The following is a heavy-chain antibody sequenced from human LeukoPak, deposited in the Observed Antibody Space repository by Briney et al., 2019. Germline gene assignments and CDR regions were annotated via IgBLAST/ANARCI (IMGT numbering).Heavy chain of an antibody. Sequence: GGSLRPSCAASGFTFSSYEMNWVRQAPGKGLEWVSYISSSGSTIYYADSVKGRFTISRDNAKNSLYLQMNSLRAEDTAVYYCARDGDGPSSGNYDILTGYSDYWGQGTLVTVSS. CDR3: ARDGDGPSSGNYDILTGYSDY. V-gene: IGHV3-48*03. CDR1: GFTFSSYE. J-gene: IGHJ4*02. D-gene: IGHD3-9*01. CDR2: ISSSGSTI.